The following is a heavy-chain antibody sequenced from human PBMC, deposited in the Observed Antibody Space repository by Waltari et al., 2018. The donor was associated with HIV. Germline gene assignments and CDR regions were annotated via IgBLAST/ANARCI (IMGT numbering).Heavy chain of an antibody. D-gene: IGHD2-2*01. CDR2: ISSSSSYI. Sequence: EVQLVESGGGLVKPGGSLRLSCAASGFTFSSYSMNWVRQAPGKGLEWVSSISSSSSYIYYADSVKGRFTISRDNAKNSLYLQMNSLRAEDTAVYYCARDHTSRRDGTAGYWGQGTLVTVSS. J-gene: IGHJ4*02. CDR3: ARDHTSRRDGTAGY. V-gene: IGHV3-21*01. CDR1: GFTFSSYS.